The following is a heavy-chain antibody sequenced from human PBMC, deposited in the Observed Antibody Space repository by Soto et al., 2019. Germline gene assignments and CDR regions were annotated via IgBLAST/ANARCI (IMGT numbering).Heavy chain of an antibody. J-gene: IGHJ6*02. Sequence: GGSLRLSCAASGFTFSSYSMNWVRQAPGKGLEWVSYISSSSSTTYYADSVKGRFTISRDNAKKSLYLQMNSLRDEDTAVYYCARLQFPHYYGDVYVIDVWARGTSVPV. D-gene: IGHD4-17*01. V-gene: IGHV3-48*02. CDR2: ISSSSSTT. CDR3: ARLQFPHYYGDVYVIDV. CDR1: GFTFSSYS.